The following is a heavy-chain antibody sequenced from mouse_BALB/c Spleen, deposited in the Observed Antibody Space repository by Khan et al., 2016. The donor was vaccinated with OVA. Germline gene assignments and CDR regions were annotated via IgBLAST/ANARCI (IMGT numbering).Heavy chain of an antibody. V-gene: IGHV1-7*01. CDR2: FIPSTGYT. J-gene: IGHJ3*01. Sequence: VQLQESGAELAKPGASVKLSCKASGYTFTSYWMYWVKQRPGQGLEWFGYFIPSTGYTEYNQRFKDKATLTADKSTSPAYMQLSSLTSEDSAVYYCANNGSSSAWLTYWGQGTLVTVSA. CDR3: ANNGSSSAWLTY. CDR1: GYTFTSYW. D-gene: IGHD1-1*01.